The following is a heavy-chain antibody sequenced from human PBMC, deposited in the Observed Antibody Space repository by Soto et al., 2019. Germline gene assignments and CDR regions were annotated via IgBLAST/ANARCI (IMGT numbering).Heavy chain of an antibody. CDR3: ARLLYYYDSGGYYVYWYFDL. Sequence: QVQLVQSGAEVKKPGASVKVSCKASGYTFTSYGISWVRQAPGQGLEWMGWISAYNGNTNYAQKLQGRVTMTTDTSTSTAYMELRSLRSDDTAVYYCARLLYYYDSGGYYVYWYFDLWGRGTLVTVSS. D-gene: IGHD3-22*01. CDR2: ISAYNGNT. CDR1: GYTFTSYG. V-gene: IGHV1-18*01. J-gene: IGHJ2*01.